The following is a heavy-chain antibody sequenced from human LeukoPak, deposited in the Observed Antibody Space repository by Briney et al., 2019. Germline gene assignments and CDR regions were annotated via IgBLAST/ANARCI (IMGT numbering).Heavy chain of an antibody. CDR1: GFTFSSYS. V-gene: IGHV3-21*04. CDR3: ARIRGSYGYGMDV. J-gene: IGHJ6*02. D-gene: IGHD1-26*01. CDR2: ISSSSTYI. Sequence: GGSLRLSCAASGFTFSSYSINWVRQAPGEGLEWVSYISSSSTYIYYADSVKGRFTISRDNAKNSLYLQMNSLRAEDTAVYYCARIRGSYGYGMDVWGQGTTVTVSS.